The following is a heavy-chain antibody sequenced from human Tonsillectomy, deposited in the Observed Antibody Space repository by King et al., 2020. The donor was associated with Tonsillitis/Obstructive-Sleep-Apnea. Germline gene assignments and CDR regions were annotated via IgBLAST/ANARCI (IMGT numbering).Heavy chain of an antibody. D-gene: IGHD3-9*01. CDR3: AKDPEYYDILSNWFDP. CDR1: GFTFSSYA. J-gene: IGHJ5*02. V-gene: IGHV3-23*04. Sequence: DVQLVESAGGLVQPGGSLRLSCAASGFTFSSYAMSWVRQAPGKGLEWVSAISGSGGSTYYADSVKGRFTISRDNSKNTLYLQMNSLRAEDTAVYYCAKDPEYYDILSNWFDPWGQGTLVTVSS. CDR2: ISGSGGST.